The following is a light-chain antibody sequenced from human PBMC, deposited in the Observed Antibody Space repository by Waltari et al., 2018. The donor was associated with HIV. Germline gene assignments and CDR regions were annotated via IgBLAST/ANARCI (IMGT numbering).Light chain of an antibody. Sequence: QTVVTQETSYSVSPGGTVTLTRTPQSGTPSTHHSPPWYQQIPGQATFTMIFTTDIRCSGVPDRLSGSSLGSKAAVTITGAQADDESDYHCMLYMCSETWLFGGGTRMTV. CDR3: MLYMCSETWL. CDR2: TTD. J-gene: IGLJ2*01. V-gene: IGLV8-61*01. CDR1: SGTPSTHHS.